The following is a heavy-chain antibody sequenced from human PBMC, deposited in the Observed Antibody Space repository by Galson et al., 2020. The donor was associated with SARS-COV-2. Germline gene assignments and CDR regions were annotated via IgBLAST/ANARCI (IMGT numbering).Heavy chain of an antibody. J-gene: IGHJ3*02. Sequence: GGSLRLSCAASGFTVTSDYMHWVRQAPGKGLEWVSVMYSGGSTWYADSVEGRFTVSRDTSKNTVYLQMNSLRAEDTAFYFCARGLKLALLTFDIWGQGTIVTVSS. D-gene: IGHD1-1*01. CDR3: ARGLKLALLTFDI. CDR1: GFTVTSDY. CDR2: MYSGGST. V-gene: IGHV3-53*01.